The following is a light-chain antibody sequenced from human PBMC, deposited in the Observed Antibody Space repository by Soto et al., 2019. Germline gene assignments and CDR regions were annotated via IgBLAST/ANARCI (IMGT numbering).Light chain of an antibody. CDR3: AAWDDTLKRYV. CDR2: YNN. Sequence: QSVLTQPPSASETPGQTVSISCSGSNSNIASNTVNWYQHLPGTAPKPLIYYNNQRPSGVPDRFSGSKSGTSASLAISGLQSEDESDYYCAAWDDTLKRYVFGTRTKVTVL. CDR1: NSNIASNT. J-gene: IGLJ1*01. V-gene: IGLV1-44*01.